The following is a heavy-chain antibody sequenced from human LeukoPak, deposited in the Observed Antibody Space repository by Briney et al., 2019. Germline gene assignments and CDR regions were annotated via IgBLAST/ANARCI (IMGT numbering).Heavy chain of an antibody. CDR1: GFTFSSYW. V-gene: IGHV3-7*04. CDR3: ARKDIVVVPPYFYGMDV. D-gene: IGHD2-2*01. J-gene: IGHJ6*02. Sequence: GGSLRLSCVASGFTFSSYWMSWVRQAPGKGLEWVANIKQDGSDKYYVDSVKGRFTISRDNAKNSLYLQMNSLRAEDTAVYYCARKDIVVVPPYFYGMDVCGQGATVTASS. CDR2: IKQDGSDK.